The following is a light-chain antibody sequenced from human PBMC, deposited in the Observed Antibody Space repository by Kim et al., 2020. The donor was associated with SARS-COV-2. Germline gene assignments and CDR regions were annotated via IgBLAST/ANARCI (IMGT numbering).Light chain of an antibody. V-gene: IGLV2-11*01. CDR3: CAFAGPDIYI. Sequence: QSALTQPRSVSGSPGQSVTISCTGTSSDVGAYDHVSWYQHHPGKAPKLIIDDVNKWPSGVPGRFFGYKSGITASLTISGLQPEDEGDYYCCAFAGPDIYIFGSGTKVTVL. J-gene: IGLJ1*01. CDR1: SSDVGAYDH. CDR2: DVN.